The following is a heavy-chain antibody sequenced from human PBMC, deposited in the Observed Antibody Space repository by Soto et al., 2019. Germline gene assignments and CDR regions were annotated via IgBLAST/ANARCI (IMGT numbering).Heavy chain of an antibody. D-gene: IGHD3-3*01. CDR1: GFTFSSYW. J-gene: IGHJ4*02. Sequence: EVQLVESGGGWVQPGGSLRLSCAASGFTFSSYWMRWVRQAPGKGLEWVANIKEDGSDMYYVDSVKGRFTISRDNAKNSLYLQMNSLRAEDTAVYYCATEVWVYYDFWSGYSEYWGQGTLVTVSS. V-gene: IGHV3-7*01. CDR2: IKEDGSDM. CDR3: ATEVWVYYDFWSGYSEY.